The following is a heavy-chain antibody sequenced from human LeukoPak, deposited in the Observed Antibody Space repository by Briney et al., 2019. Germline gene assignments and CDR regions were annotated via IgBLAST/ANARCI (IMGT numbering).Heavy chain of an antibody. V-gene: IGHV3-7*01. CDR3: ARVDIVVVPATMNYYYGMDV. D-gene: IGHD2-2*01. Sequence: GGSLRLSCAASGFTFSSYWMSWVRQAPGKGLEWVANIKQDGSEKYYVDSVKGRFTISRDNAKNSLYLQMNSLRAEVTAVYYCARVDIVVVPATMNYYYGMDVWGQGTTVTVSS. J-gene: IGHJ6*02. CDR2: IKQDGSEK. CDR1: GFTFSSYW.